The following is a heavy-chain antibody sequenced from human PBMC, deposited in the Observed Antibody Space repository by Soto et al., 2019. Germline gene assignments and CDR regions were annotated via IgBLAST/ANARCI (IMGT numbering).Heavy chain of an antibody. CDR1: GFSLSTSGIS. D-gene: IGHD3-9*01. J-gene: IGHJ4*02. CDR2: IDWDDDK. Sequence: SGPTLVNPTETLTLTCSFSGFSLSTSGISVSWIRQPPGKALEWLARIDWDDDKYYNTSLRTRLTISKDTSKREVVLTVTNTDPVDTATYYCARSYYDIMTGMYSFDYWGQGTLVTVSS. V-gene: IGHV2-70*11. CDR3: ARSYYDIMTGMYSFDY.